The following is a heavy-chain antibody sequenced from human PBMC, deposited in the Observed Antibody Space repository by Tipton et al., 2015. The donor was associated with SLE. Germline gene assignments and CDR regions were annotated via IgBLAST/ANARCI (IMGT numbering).Heavy chain of an antibody. CDR1: GFTFSSYA. V-gene: IGHV3-23*01. CDR3: AKFEKTTDFYLDS. J-gene: IGHJ4*02. CDR2: ISVGGGST. D-gene: IGHD1/OR15-1a*01. Sequence: SLRLSCATSGFTFSSYALSWVRRAPGKGLEWVSAISVGGGSTYYADFVKGRFSISIDKSKKTLFLQMNSLRVDDTATYYCAKFEKTTDFYLDSWGQGTLVSVSS.